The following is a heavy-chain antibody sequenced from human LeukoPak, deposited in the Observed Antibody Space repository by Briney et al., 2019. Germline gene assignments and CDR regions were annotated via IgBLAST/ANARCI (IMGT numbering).Heavy chain of an antibody. CDR3: AGPVRGIIDYGMDV. J-gene: IGHJ6*04. Sequence: TGVSLRLSCAASGFMFSTYGMHWVRHAPRKGLEWVAVIWNDGSNKYHADSVKGRFTISRDNSKNTLYLQMNSLRGEDTAVYYCAGPVRGIIDYGMDVWGKGPTVTVSS. CDR2: IWNDGSNK. V-gene: IGHV3-33*03. D-gene: IGHD3-10*02. CDR1: GFMFSTYG.